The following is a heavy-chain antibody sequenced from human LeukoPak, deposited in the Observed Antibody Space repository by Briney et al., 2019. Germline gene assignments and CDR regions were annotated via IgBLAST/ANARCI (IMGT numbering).Heavy chain of an antibody. CDR3: ARATALGVDAFDI. CDR1: GGSISSYY. J-gene: IGHJ3*02. CDR2: IYYSGST. V-gene: IGHV4-59*01. Sequence: PSETLSLTCTVSGGSISSYYWSWIRQPPGKGLEWIGYIYYSGSTNYNPSLKSRVTISVDTSKNQFSLKLSSVAAADTAVYYCARATALGVDAFDIWGQGTMVTASS. D-gene: IGHD3-10*01.